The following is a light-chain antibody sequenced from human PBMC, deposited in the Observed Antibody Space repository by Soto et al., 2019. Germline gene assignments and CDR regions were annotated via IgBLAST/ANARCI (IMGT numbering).Light chain of an antibody. CDR3: QQYGSSRWT. V-gene: IGKV3-11*01. Sequence: EIVLTQSPATLSLSPGERATLSCRASQSISSNLAWYQQKPGQAPRLLIYDASTRATGIPARFSGTRSGADFTLTISSLEPEDFAVYYCQQYGSSRWTFGQGTKVEIK. CDR1: QSISSN. J-gene: IGKJ1*01. CDR2: DAS.